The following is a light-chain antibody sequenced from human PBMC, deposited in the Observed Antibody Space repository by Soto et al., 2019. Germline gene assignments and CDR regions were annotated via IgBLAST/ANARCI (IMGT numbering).Light chain of an antibody. J-gene: IGKJ1*01. CDR1: QSVSSN. CDR2: GAS. CDR3: QQYGSSHWT. Sequence: EIVMTQSPATLSVSPGERATLSCRASQSVSSNLAWYQQKPGQAPRLLIYGASTRATGIPARFSGSGSGTDFTLTISRLEHEDFEVYYCQQYGSSHWTFGQGTKVDIK. V-gene: IGKV3-15*01.